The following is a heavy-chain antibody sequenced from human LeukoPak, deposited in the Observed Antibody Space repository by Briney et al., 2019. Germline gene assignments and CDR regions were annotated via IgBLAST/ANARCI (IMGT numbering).Heavy chain of an antibody. V-gene: IGHV1-18*01. Sequence: ASVKVSCKASGYTFTSYGISWVRQAPGQGLEWMGWISAYNGNTNYAQKLQGRVTMTTDKSTSTAYMELSSLRSEDTAVYYCARAGPLGSGYLGGVDYWGQGTLVTVSS. CDR2: ISAYNGNT. D-gene: IGHD3-22*01. CDR1: GYTFTSYG. J-gene: IGHJ4*02. CDR3: ARAGPLGSGYLGGVDY.